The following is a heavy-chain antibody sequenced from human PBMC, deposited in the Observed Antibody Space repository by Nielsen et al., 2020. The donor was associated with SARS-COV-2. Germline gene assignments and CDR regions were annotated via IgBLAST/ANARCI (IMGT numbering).Heavy chain of an antibody. CDR3: AKDGSGWPYYYYGMDV. CDR2: ISYDGSNK. D-gene: IGHD6-19*01. Sequence: GESLKISCAASGFTFSSYGMHWVRQAPGKGLEWVAVISYDGSNKYYADSVKGRFTISRDNYKNTLYLQMNSLRAEDTAVYYCAKDGSGWPYYYYGMDVWGQGTTVTVSS. V-gene: IGHV3-30*18. CDR1: GFTFSSYG. J-gene: IGHJ6*02.